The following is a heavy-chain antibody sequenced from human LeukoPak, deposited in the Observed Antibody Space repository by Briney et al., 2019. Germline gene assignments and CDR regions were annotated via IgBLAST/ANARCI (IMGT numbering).Heavy chain of an antibody. D-gene: IGHD2-15*01. V-gene: IGHV3-33*06. Sequence: GGSLRLSCAASGFSFSNYGMHWVRQAPGKGLEWVAVIWYDGTTKFYADSVKGRFTISRDNSKNTLYLQMNSLRAEDTAVYYCAKGEIGYCSSGSCYLVYWGQGTLVTVSS. CDR2: IWYDGTTK. CDR1: GFSFSNYG. J-gene: IGHJ4*02. CDR3: AKGEIGYCSSGSCYLVY.